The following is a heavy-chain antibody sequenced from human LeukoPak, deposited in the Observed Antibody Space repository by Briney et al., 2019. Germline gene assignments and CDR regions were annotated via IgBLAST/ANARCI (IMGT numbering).Heavy chain of an antibody. V-gene: IGHV4-59*08. J-gene: IGHJ4*02. CDR3: ARGYCSGGSCYSP. CDR1: GGSISSSY. Sequence: SETLSLTCTVSGGSISSSYWSWIRQPPGQGLEWIGYISYSGSTNYNPSLKSRVTMSVDTSKNQFSLRLTSVTAADTAVYYCARGYCSGGSCYSPWGQGTLVTVSS. D-gene: IGHD2-15*01. CDR2: ISYSGST.